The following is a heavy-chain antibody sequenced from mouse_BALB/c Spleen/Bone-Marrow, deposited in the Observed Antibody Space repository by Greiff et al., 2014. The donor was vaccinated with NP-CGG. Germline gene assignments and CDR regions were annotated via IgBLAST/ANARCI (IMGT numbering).Heavy chain of an antibody. CDR3: ARGGDYHYFDY. D-gene: IGHD2-4*01. J-gene: IGHJ2*01. Sequence: VKLMESGPELVKPGALVKISCKASGYTFTTYDINWVKQRPGQGLEWIGWISPGDGNTNYNEKFKGKATLTADKSSSTAYMLLSSLTSENSAVYFCARGGDYHYFDYWGQGTTLTVSS. CDR1: GYTFTTYD. CDR2: ISPGDGNT. V-gene: IGHV1S56*01.